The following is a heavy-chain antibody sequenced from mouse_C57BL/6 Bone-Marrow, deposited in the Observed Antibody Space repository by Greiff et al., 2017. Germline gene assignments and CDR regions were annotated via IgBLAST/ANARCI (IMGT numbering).Heavy chain of an antibody. V-gene: IGHV1-58*01. CDR1: GYTFTSYG. CDR3: ARRTLLRYRWYFDV. Sequence: EVQLVESGAELVRPGSSVKMSCKTSGYTFTSYGINWVKQRPGQGLEWIGYIYIGNGYTEYNEKFKGKATLTSDTSSSTAYMQLSSLTSEDSAIYFCARRTLLRYRWYFDVWGTGTTVTVSS. CDR2: IYIGNGYT. D-gene: IGHD1-1*01. J-gene: IGHJ1*03.